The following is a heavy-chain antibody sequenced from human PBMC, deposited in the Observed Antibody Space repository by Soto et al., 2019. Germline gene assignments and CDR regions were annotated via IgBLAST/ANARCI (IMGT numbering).Heavy chain of an antibody. D-gene: IGHD3-3*01. CDR1: GFTFSSYS. V-gene: IGHV3-48*02. J-gene: IGHJ6*02. Sequence: GGSLRLSCAASGFTFSSYSMNWVRQAPGKGLEWVSYISSSSSTIYYADSVKGRFTISRDNAKNSLYLQMNSLRDEDTAVYYCARDCRRGSSITIFGVVTYGMDVWGQGTTVTVS. CDR2: ISSSSSTI. CDR3: ARDCRRGSSITIFGVVTYGMDV.